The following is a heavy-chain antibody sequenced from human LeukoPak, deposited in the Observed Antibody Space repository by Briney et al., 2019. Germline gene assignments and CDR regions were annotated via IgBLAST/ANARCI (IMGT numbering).Heavy chain of an antibody. V-gene: IGHV4-34*01. Sequence: PSETLSLTCAVYGGSFSGYYWSWIRQPPGKGLEWIGEINHSGSTNYNPSLKSRVTISVDTSKNQFSLKLSSVTAADTAVYYCARGVNYDFWSGYQGNYYYMDVWGKGTTVTVSS. CDR2: INHSGST. CDR3: ARGVNYDFWSGYQGNYYYMDV. D-gene: IGHD3-3*01. J-gene: IGHJ6*03. CDR1: GGSFSGYY.